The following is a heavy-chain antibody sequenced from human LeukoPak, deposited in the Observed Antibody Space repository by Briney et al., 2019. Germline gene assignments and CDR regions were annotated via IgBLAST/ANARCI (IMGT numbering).Heavy chain of an antibody. D-gene: IGHD6-19*01. V-gene: IGHV4-31*03. CDR1: GGSISSGGYY. CDR3: ARLGHNSSGWGYFQH. CDR2: IYYSGST. J-gene: IGHJ1*01. Sequence: PSETLSVTCTVSGGSISSGGYYWSWIRQHPGKGLEWIGYIYYSGSTYYNPSLKSRVTISVDTSKNQFSLKLRSVTAADTAVYYCARLGHNSSGWGYFQHWGQGTLVTVSS.